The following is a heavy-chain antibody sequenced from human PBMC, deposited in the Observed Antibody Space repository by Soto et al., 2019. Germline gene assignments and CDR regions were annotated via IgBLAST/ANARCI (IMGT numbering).Heavy chain of an antibody. CDR3: AHRLAYGSGSDYFDY. D-gene: IGHD3-10*01. V-gene: IGHV2-5*02. Sequence: QITLKESGPPLVKPTQTLTLTCTFSGFSLSTSGVGVGWIRQPPGKALEWLVVIYWDDDKRYSPSLKSRLTITKDTSKNQLVLTMTNMDPVDTATYYCAHRLAYGSGSDYFDYWGQGTLVTVSS. J-gene: IGHJ4*02. CDR2: IYWDDDK. CDR1: GFSLSTSGVG.